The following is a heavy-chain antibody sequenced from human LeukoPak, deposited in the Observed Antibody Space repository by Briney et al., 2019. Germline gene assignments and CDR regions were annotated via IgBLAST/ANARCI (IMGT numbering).Heavy chain of an antibody. V-gene: IGHV1-24*01. CDR3: ARADLLSYDILTGEYLQFDY. J-gene: IGHJ4*02. CDR2: FDPEDGET. D-gene: IGHD3-9*01. CDR1: GYTLTELS. Sequence: ASVKVSCKVSGYTLTELSMHWVRQAPGKGLEWMGGFDPEDGETIYAQKFQGRVTMTEDTSTDTAYMELSSLRSEDTAVYYCARADLLSYDILTGEYLQFDYWGQGTLVTVSS.